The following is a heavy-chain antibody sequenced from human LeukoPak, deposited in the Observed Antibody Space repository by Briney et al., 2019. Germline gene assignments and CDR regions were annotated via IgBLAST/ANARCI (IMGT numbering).Heavy chain of an antibody. CDR3: ARGGPGDSGYDSWFDP. CDR2: IYTSGST. Sequence: PSETLSLTCTVSGGSISSYYWNWFRQPAGKGLEWIGRIYTSGSTNYNSSLKSRVTMSVGTSKNQFSLKLSSVTAADTAVYYCARGGPGDSGYDSWFDPWGQGALVTVSS. J-gene: IGHJ5*02. CDR1: GGSISSYY. D-gene: IGHD5-12*01. V-gene: IGHV4-4*07.